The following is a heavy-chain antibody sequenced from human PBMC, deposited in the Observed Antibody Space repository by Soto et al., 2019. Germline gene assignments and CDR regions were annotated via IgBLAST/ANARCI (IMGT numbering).Heavy chain of an antibody. CDR1: GGSINSNNW. CDR2: VHRSGST. J-gene: IGHJ4*01. D-gene: IGHD2-8*02. V-gene: IGHV4-4*02. Sequence: KASETLSLTCAVSGGSINSNNWWSWVRQPPGQGLEWIGEVHRSGSTNYNPSVRARVTISVDKFKNQFSLKLTSVTAADTAVYFCASLGYCSGADCHGTRWGQGILVTVSS. CDR3: ASLGYCSGADCHGTR.